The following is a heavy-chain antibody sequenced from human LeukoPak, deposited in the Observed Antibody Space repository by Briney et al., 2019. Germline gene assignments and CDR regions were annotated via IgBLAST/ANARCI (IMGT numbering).Heavy chain of an antibody. CDR3: AKDQARIQLWPDLFDF. CDR2: ISGSGGST. Sequence: GGSLRLSCAASGFTFSSYAMSWVRQAPGKGLEWVSAISGSGGSTCYADSVKGRFTISRDNSKNTLYLQMDSLRAEDTAVYYCAKDQARIQLWPDLFDFWGQGTLVTVSS. D-gene: IGHD5-18*01. V-gene: IGHV3-23*01. CDR1: GFTFSSYA. J-gene: IGHJ4*02.